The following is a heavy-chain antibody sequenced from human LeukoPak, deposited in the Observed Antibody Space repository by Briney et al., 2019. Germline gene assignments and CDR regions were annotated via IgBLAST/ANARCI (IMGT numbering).Heavy chain of an antibody. CDR2: IYSGGST. D-gene: IGHD6-19*01. V-gene: IGHV3-66*01. CDR3: AKDFIQYSSGWFS. CDR1: GFTVSSNY. Sequence: PGGSLRLSCAASGFTVSSNYMSWVRQAPGKGLEWVSVIYSGGSTYYADSVKGRFTISRDDSKSIAYLQMNSPKTEDTAVYYCAKDFIQYSSGWFSWGQGTLVTVSS. J-gene: IGHJ5*02.